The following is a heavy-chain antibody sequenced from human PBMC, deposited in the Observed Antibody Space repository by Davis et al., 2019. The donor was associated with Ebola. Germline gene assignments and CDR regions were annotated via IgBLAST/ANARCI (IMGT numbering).Heavy chain of an antibody. Sequence: ASVKVSCKASGYTFNLYGISWVRQAPGQGLEWMGWISAYNGNTNYAQNVQGRVTMTTDTSTSTAYMEVGILRSDDTAVYYCARAQFPTTSDHWGQGTLVTVSS. CDR2: ISAYNGNT. CDR1: GYTFNLYG. J-gene: IGHJ4*02. V-gene: IGHV1-18*01. D-gene: IGHD1-1*01. CDR3: ARAQFPTTSDH.